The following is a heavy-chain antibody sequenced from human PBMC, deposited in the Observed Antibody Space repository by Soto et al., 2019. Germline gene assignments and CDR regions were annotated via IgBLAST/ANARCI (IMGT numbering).Heavy chain of an antibody. J-gene: IGHJ6*02. CDR2: IYPGDSDT. CDR3: ATKAPSGSYWADYYYGMDV. CDR1: GYSFTSYW. V-gene: IGHV5-51*01. Sequence: PGESLKISCRGSGYSFTSYWIGWVRQMPGKGLEWMGIIYPGDSDTRYSPSFQGQVTISADKSISTAYLQWSSLKASDTAMYYCATKAPSGSYWADYYYGMDVWGQGTTVTVSS. D-gene: IGHD1-26*01.